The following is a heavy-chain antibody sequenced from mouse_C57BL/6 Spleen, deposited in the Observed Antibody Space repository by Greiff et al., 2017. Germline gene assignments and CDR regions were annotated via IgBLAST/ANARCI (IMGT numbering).Heavy chain of an antibody. Sequence: VKLMESGPELVKPGASVKISCKASGYAFSSSWMNWVKQRPGKGLEWIGRIYPGDGDTNYNGKFKGKATLTADKSSSTAYMQLSSLTSEDSAVYFCASQIYYGNFYYAMDYWGQGTSVTVSS. D-gene: IGHD2-1*01. V-gene: IGHV1-82*01. CDR2: IYPGDGDT. J-gene: IGHJ4*01. CDR1: GYAFSSSW. CDR3: ASQIYYGNFYYAMDY.